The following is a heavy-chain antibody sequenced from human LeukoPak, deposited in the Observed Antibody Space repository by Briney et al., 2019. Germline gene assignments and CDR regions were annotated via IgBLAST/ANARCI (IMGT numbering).Heavy chain of an antibody. CDR2: VSYDGSNK. CDR3: AKDQSSSSWFGFDY. CDR1: GFTFSSYE. V-gene: IGHV3-30*18. Sequence: PGGSLRLSCAASGFTFSSYEMNWVRQAPGKGLEWVAVVSYDGSNKFYADSVKGRFTISRDSSKNTLDLQMNSLRPEDTAVYYCAKDQSSSSWFGFDYWGQGTLVTVSS. D-gene: IGHD2-2*01. J-gene: IGHJ4*02.